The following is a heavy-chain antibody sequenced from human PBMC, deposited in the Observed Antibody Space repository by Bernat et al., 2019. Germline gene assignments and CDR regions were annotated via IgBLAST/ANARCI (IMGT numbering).Heavy chain of an antibody. Sequence: QLQLQESGPGLVKPSETLSLTCTVSGGSISSSSYYWGWIRQPPGKGLEWIGSIYYSGSTYYNPSLKSRVTISVDTSKNQFSLKLSSVTAADTDVYYCAREGDIVATIIDYWGQGTLVTVSS. CDR1: GGSISSSSYY. CDR2: IYYSGST. D-gene: IGHD5-12*01. CDR3: AREGDIVATIIDY. J-gene: IGHJ4*02. V-gene: IGHV4-39*02.